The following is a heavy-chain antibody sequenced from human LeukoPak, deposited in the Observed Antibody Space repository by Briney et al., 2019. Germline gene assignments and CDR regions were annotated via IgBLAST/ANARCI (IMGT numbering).Heavy chain of an antibody. D-gene: IGHD6-13*01. CDR3: ARRLAGTEDY. V-gene: IGHV4-39*01. Sequence: PSETLSLTCTVSGGSISSSSYYWGWIRQPPGKGLEWIGSIYYSGSTYYNPSLKSRVTISVDTSKNQFSLKLTSVTAADTAVYYCARRLAGTEDYWGQGTLVTVSS. CDR2: IYYSGST. CDR1: GGSISSSSYY. J-gene: IGHJ4*02.